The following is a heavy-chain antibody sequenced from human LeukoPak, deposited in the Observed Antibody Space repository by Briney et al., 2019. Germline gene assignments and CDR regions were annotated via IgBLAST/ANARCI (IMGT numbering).Heavy chain of an antibody. J-gene: IGHJ4*02. CDR2: ISGSGDNT. V-gene: IGHV3-23*01. D-gene: IGHD3-22*01. CDR3: AKGSYYDSSGSFYFGY. Sequence: GGSLRLSCADSGFTFSSYAMSWVRQAPGKGLEWVSGISGSGDNTYYADSVKGRFTISRDNSKNTLYVQVNSLGTEDTAAYYCAKGSYYDSSGSFYFGYWGQGTLVTVSS. CDR1: GFTFSSYA.